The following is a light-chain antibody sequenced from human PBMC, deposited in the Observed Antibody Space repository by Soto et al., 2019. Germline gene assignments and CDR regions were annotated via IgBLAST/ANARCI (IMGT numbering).Light chain of an antibody. CDR3: SSYTTGSTVV. CDR2: EVT. J-gene: IGLJ2*01. CDR1: SSDVGTYNY. V-gene: IGLV2-14*01. Sequence: QSALTQTASVSGSPGQSITISCTGTSSDVGTYNYVSWYQQHPGKAPKLMIYEVTNRPSGVSNRFSGSKSGNTASLTISGLQAEDEADYYCSSYTTGSTVVFGGGTKLTVL.